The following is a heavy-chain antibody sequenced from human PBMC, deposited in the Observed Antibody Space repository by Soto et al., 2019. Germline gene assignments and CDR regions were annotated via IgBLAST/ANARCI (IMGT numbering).Heavy chain of an antibody. CDR2: IKSKTDGGTT. CDR1: GFTFSNAW. V-gene: IGHV3-15*01. J-gene: IGHJ4*02. D-gene: IGHD3-3*01. Sequence: PGGSLRLSCAASGFTFSNAWMSWVRQAPGKGLEWVGCIKSKTDGGTTDYAAPVKGRFTVSRGDSKNTLYLQMNSLKTEDTAVYYCTTAWGYDFWSGYPPPPDYWGQGTLVTVSS. CDR3: TTAWGYDFWSGYPPPPDY.